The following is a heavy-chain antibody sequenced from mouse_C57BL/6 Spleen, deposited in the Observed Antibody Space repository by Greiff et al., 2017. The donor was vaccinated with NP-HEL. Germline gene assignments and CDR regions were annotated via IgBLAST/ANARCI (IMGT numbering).Heavy chain of an antibody. J-gene: IGHJ2*01. Sequence: DVQLVESGGGLVQPGGSLSLSCAASGFTFTDYYMSWVRQPPGKALEWLGFIRNKANGYTTEYSASVKGRFTISRDNSQSILYLQMNALRAEDSATYYCASDGYGYFDYWGQGTTLTVSS. CDR3: ASDGYGYFDY. D-gene: IGHD2-2*01. CDR1: GFTFTDYY. V-gene: IGHV7-3*01. CDR2: IRNKANGYTT.